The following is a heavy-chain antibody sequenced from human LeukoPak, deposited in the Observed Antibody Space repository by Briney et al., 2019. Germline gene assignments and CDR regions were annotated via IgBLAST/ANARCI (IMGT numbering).Heavy chain of an antibody. V-gene: IGHV4-34*01. D-gene: IGHD2-15*01. CDR3: ARGGGPLRWYMYYFDY. Sequence: PSETLSLTCAVYGGSFSGYYWSWIRQPPGKGLEWIGEINHSGSTNYNPSLKSRVTISVDTSKNQFSLKLSSVTAADTAVYYCARGGGPLRWYMYYFDYWGQGTLVTVSS. CDR2: INHSGST. J-gene: IGHJ4*02. CDR1: GGSFSGYY.